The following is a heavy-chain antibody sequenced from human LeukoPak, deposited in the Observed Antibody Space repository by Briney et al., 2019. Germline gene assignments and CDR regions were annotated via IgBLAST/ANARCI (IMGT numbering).Heavy chain of an antibody. Sequence: ASVKVSCKASGHTFTSYGISWVRQAPGQGLEWMGWISAYNGNTNYAQKLQGRVTMTTDTSTSTAYMELRSLRSDDTAVYYCARAPPYYYDSSGYLSGDYWGQGTLVTVSS. CDR2: ISAYNGNT. CDR1: GHTFTSYG. CDR3: ARAPPYYYDSSGYLSGDY. V-gene: IGHV1-18*01. D-gene: IGHD3-22*01. J-gene: IGHJ4*02.